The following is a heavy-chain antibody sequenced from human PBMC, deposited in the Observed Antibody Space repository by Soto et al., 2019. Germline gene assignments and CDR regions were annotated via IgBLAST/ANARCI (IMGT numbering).Heavy chain of an antibody. CDR2: IDNSGST. CDR3: ARGGQDFWSGPFDY. CDR1: GGSISNYF. Sequence: KPSETLSFTCTVSGGSISNYFCNWIRQPAGKGLEWIGRIDNSGSTNYNPSLKSRITMSADTSRNQFSLKLNSVTAADTAVYYCARGGQDFWSGPFDYWGQGALVTVSS. J-gene: IGHJ4*02. V-gene: IGHV4-4*07. D-gene: IGHD3-3*01.